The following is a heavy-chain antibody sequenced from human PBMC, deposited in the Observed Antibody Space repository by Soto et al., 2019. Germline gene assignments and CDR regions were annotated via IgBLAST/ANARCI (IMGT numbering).Heavy chain of an antibody. J-gene: IGHJ6*03. V-gene: IGHV3-23*01. CDR2: GGSGGSR. CDR3: VKFRGRAYPYYYMDV. CDR1: GFTFSTYG. Sequence: GGSLRLSCVTSGFTFSTYGMTWVRQAPGKGLEWVSYGGSGGSRYYAESVKGRFTISRDNSKNTLYLEMNSLRAEDTATYYCVKFRGRAYPYYYMDVRGNETTVTVSS. D-gene: IGHD3-10*01.